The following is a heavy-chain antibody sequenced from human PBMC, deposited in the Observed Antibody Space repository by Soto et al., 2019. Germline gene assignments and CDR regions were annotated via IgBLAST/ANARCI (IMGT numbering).Heavy chain of an antibody. V-gene: IGHV4-39*01. CDR1: GGSISSSSYY. J-gene: IGHJ4*02. CDR2: IYYSGST. Sequence: SETLSLTCTVSGGSISSSSYYWGWIRQPPGKGLEWIGSIYYSGSTYYNPSLKSRVTISVDTSKNQFSLKLNSVTAADTAVYYCARHNLVLVPAPINYWGQGPLVTVSS. D-gene: IGHD2-2*01. CDR3: ARHNLVLVPAPINY.